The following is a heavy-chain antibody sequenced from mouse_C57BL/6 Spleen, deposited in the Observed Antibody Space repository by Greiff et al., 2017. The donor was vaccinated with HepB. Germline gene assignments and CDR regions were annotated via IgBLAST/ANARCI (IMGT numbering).Heavy chain of an antibody. CDR3: ARTATVVKRYFDV. CDR1: GYTFTDYY. D-gene: IGHD1-1*01. V-gene: IGHV1-26*01. Sequence: VQLQQSGPELVKPGASVKISCKASGYTFTDYYMNWVKQSHGKSLEWIGDINPNNGGTSYNQKFKGKATLTVDKSSSTAYMELRSLTSEDSAVYYCARTATVVKRYFDVWGTGTTVTVSS. J-gene: IGHJ1*03. CDR2: INPNNGGT.